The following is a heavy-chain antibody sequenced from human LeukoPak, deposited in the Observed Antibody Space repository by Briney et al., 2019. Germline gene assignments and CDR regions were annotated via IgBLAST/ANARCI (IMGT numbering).Heavy chain of an antibody. V-gene: IGHV1-8*01. J-gene: IGHJ4*02. Sequence: GASVKVSCKTSGYIFTSYDMNWMRQASGQGLEWMGWMNPKSGKTTYAQKFQGRVTMTTDTSISTAYMELSSLRSEDTAVYYCARGFNCSGGSCYDNFDHWGQGALVVVSS. CDR1: GYIFTSYD. D-gene: IGHD2-15*01. CDR3: ARGFNCSGGSCYDNFDH. CDR2: MNPKSGKT.